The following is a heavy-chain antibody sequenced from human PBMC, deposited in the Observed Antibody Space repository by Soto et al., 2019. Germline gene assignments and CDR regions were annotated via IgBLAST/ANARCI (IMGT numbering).Heavy chain of an antibody. J-gene: IGHJ6*04. CDR3: ARENKMVRGVIIRNISGYYYYAMDV. V-gene: IGHV1-69*06. CDR2: SIPIFGTA. D-gene: IGHD3-10*01. Sequence: ASVNVSFKAAGGTFSIDAIILFRQSPLQWLELMGFSIPIFGTANYAQKFQGRVTITADKSTSTAYMDLSSLRSEDTAVYYCARENKMVRGVIIRNISGYYYYAMDVWGKGTTVSVSS. CDR1: GGTFSIDA.